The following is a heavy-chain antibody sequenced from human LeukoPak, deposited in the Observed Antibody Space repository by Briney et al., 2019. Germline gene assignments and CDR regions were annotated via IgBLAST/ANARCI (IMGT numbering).Heavy chain of an antibody. CDR1: GFTFSDVW. V-gene: IGHV3-7*01. J-gene: IGHJ4*02. D-gene: IGHD4-11*01. CDR3: ARDSYRSLDY. Sequence: GGSLRLSCAASGFTFSDVWMSWVRQAPGKGLEWVANINQDGRGIYYVDSMKGRFSISRDNTNNLLYLQMNSLRAEDTAMYFCARDSYRSLDYWGQGTLVTVSS. CDR2: INQDGRGI.